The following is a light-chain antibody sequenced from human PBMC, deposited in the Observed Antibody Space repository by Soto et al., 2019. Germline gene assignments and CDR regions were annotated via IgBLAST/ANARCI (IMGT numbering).Light chain of an antibody. J-gene: IGKJ2*01. CDR1: QSINNL. CDR2: AAS. CDR3: HQYDDGPYT. V-gene: IGKV1-5*01. Sequence: DIQMTQSPSTLSASVGDRFTITCRASQSINNLLAWYQQKPGKAPKLLIYAASSLQSGVPSRFSGSASGTEFTLTISGLQSEDFAVYYCHQYDDGPYTFGQGTKVDI.